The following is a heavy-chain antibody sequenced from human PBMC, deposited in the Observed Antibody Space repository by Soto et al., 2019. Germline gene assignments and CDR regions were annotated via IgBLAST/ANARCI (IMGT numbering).Heavy chain of an antibody. CDR2: ISFDGKNR. D-gene: IGHD2-15*01. J-gene: IGHJ4*02. Sequence: QVQLVESGGGVVQPGKSLRLSCAASGFIFSNYGMHWVRQSPGKGREWVALISFDGKNRNYADSVKGRFTIYRDNPKNTLSLEMNSLRPEDTAFYYCAKRGGVVGGSEHPFFEYWGQGTLVTVSS. V-gene: IGHV3-30*18. CDR1: GFIFSNYG. CDR3: AKRGGVVGGSEHPFFEY.